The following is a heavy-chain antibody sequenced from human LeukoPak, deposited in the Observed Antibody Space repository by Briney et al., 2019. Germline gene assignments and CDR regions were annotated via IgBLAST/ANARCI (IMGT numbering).Heavy chain of an antibody. CDR1: GYTFMNYY. V-gene: IGHV1-2*02. D-gene: IGHD4-17*01. CDR2: INPKSGDT. CDR3: ARGQYYGDITFPLHY. J-gene: IGHJ4*02. Sequence: GASVKVSCKASGYTFMNYYIHWVRQAPGQGLEWMGWINPKSGDTQYGQKFPGRVTMTRDTSISTASMELSRLRSDDTAVYFCARGQYYGDITFPLHYWGQGPLVTVSS.